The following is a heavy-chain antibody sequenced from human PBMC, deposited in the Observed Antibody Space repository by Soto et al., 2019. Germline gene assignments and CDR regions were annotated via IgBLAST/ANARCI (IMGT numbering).Heavy chain of an antibody. CDR3: ARDEGPLQGARHWFDP. CDR1: GGSMSGCY. CDR2: IYYSGST. V-gene: IGHV4-31*02. Sequence: SESLRLTGSVSGGSMSGCYGGWSRHFPGKGLEWIGYIYYSGSTYYTSSLRDRVTISVDTSKNQFSLRLGSVTAADTAVYYCARDEGPLQGARHWFDPWGKG. D-gene: IGHD1-1*01. J-gene: IGHJ5*02.